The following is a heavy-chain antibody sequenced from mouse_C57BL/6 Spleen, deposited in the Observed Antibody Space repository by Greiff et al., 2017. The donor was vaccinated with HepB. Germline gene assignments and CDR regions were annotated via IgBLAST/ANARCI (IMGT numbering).Heavy chain of an antibody. J-gene: IGHJ1*03. V-gene: IGHV5-6*01. D-gene: IGHD4-1*01. Sequence: VQLKQSGGDLVKPGGSLKLSCAASGFTFSSYGMSWVRQTPDKRLEWVATISSGGSYTYYPDSVKGRFTISRDNAKNTLYLQMSSLKSGDTAMYYCARQGLTGTYFDVWGTRTTVTVSS. CDR2: ISSGGSYT. CDR3: ARQGLTGTYFDV. CDR1: GFTFSSYG.